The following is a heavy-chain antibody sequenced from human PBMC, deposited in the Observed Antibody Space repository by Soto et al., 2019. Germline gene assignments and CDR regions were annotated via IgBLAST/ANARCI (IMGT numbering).Heavy chain of an antibody. CDR2: TYYRSGWYY. V-gene: IGHV6-1*01. D-gene: IGHD3-3*01. Sequence: SQTLSLTCVISGDSVSSHSVWNWIRQSPSRGLEWLGRTYYRSGWYYEYAPSVKSRITINPDTSKNQFSLQLNSVTPEDTAVYYCVRGYDEFNPRFDYWGKGTLVTVDS. CDR1: GDSVSSHSV. CDR3: VRGYDEFNPRFDY. J-gene: IGHJ4*02.